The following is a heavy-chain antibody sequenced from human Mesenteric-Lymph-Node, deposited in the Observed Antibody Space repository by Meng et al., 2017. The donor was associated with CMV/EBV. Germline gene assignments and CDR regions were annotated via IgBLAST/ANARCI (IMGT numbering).Heavy chain of an antibody. CDR1: GFHFSGYS. D-gene: IGHD2-2*01. Sequence: LCCAASGFHFSGYSMNWVRQPPGKGLEWVSSISSSSSYIYYADSVKGRFTISRDNAKNSLYLQMNSLRAEDTAVYYCARVPAASFDYWGQGTLVTVSS. CDR2: ISSSSSYI. CDR3: ARVPAASFDY. J-gene: IGHJ4*02. V-gene: IGHV3-21*01.